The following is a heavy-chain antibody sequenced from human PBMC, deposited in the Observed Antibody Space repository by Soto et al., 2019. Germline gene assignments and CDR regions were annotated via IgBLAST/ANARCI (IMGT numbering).Heavy chain of an antibody. Sequence: EVQLVESGGGLIQPGGSLRLSCAASGFTVNNNHMSWVRQAPGKGLEWVSIIYSGGTTYYADSVKGRFTISRDNSKNKPYLQVNSLSVEDTAVYYCLTAPVVWTYWGQGTLVTVSS. D-gene: IGHD1-1*01. CDR1: GFTVNNNH. V-gene: IGHV3-53*01. J-gene: IGHJ4*02. CDR2: IYSGGTT. CDR3: LTAPVVWTY.